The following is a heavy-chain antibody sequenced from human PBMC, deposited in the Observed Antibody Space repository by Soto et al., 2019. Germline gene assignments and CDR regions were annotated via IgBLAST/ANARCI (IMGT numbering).Heavy chain of an antibody. CDR1: GGSISSYY. V-gene: IGHV4-59*12. J-gene: IGHJ4*02. CDR2: IYHNGNT. Sequence: KTSETLSLTCSVSGGSISSYYWSWIRQSPGKGLEWIGYIYHNGNTNYSPSLKSRVTISLDASKNQFSLSLTSVTAADTAVYYCARGMHWLVPYYFDYWGQGTLVTVSS. D-gene: IGHD6-19*01. CDR3: ARGMHWLVPYYFDY.